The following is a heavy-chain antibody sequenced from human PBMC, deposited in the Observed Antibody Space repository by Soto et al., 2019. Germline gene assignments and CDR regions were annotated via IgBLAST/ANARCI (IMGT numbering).Heavy chain of an antibody. V-gene: IGHV4-30-4*01. CDR3: ATMGTPVTGLYYFDY. D-gene: IGHD4-17*01. J-gene: IGHJ4*02. CDR2: ISYSGTT. CDR1: GGSISSGNYY. Sequence: PSETLSLTCTVSGGSISSGNYYWSWIRQPPGKGLEWIGFISYSGTTHYSASLRSRVSISVDTSKNQFSLDLSPVTAADTAVYYCATMGTPVTGLYYFDYWGQGTLVTVSS.